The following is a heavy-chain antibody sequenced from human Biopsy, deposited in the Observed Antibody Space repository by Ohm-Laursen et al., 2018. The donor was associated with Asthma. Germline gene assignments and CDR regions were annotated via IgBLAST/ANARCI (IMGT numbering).Heavy chain of an antibody. Sequence: SVKVSCKSLGGTFNTYVIGWVRQAPGQGLERMGGINSVFGTTTYPQKFQDRVTITADDSTSTVYMELSSLRSEDTAVYYCARKAGSCISRTCYSLDLWGQGTLVTVSS. CDR1: GGTFNTYV. CDR3: ARKAGSCISRTCYSLDL. CDR2: INSVFGTT. J-gene: IGHJ5*02. V-gene: IGHV1-69*13. D-gene: IGHD2-2*01.